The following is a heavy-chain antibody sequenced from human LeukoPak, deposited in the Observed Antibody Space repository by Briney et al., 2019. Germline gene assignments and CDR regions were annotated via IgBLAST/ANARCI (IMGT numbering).Heavy chain of an antibody. V-gene: IGHV4-59*01. D-gene: IGHD5-24*01. CDR2: VYDGGKT. J-gene: IGHJ4*02. CDR1: GASIGSFY. CDR3: ARGGPRTDDYNFDY. Sequence: SETLSLICSVSGASIGSFYWSWIRQTPGKGLEWIGYVYDGGKTYYNPSLKGRVTISVDTSNNQFSLKLRSVTAADTAVYYCARGGPRTDDYNFDYWGQGTLVSVSS.